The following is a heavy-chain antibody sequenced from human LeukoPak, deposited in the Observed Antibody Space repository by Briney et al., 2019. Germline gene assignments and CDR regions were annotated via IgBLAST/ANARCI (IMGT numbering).Heavy chain of an antibody. CDR3: ARDPLVRGVIMPYYYYYGMDV. V-gene: IGHV1-69*13. Sequence: SVKVSCKASGGTFSSYAITWVRQAPGQGLEWMGGIIPIFDTANYAQKFQGRVTITADESTSTAYMELSSLRSEDTAVYYCARDPLVRGVIMPYYYYYGMDVWGQGTTVTVSS. CDR1: GGTFSSYA. J-gene: IGHJ6*02. D-gene: IGHD3-10*01. CDR2: IIPIFDTA.